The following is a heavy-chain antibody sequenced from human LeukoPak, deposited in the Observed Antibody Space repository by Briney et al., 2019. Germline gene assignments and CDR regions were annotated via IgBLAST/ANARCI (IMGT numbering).Heavy chain of an antibody. CDR3: ARGSHGEHDS. D-gene: IGHD4-17*01. CDR2: IDRSGGST. Sequence: GGSLRLSCAASGFTFSTFDMHWVRQAPGKGLEWVAAIDRSGGSTFYADSVKGRFTISKDNSKNTLYLQINSLRVDDTAIYYCARGSHGEHDSWGQGTLVTVSS. V-gene: IGHV3-23*01. CDR1: GFTFSTFD. J-gene: IGHJ5*01.